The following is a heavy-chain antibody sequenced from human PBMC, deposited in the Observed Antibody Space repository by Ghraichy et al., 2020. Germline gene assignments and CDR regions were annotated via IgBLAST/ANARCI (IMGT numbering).Heavy chain of an antibody. J-gene: IGHJ2*01. CDR2: MNQDGRKK. CDR3: VKNWEGAYVGYFDF. CDR1: GFTLGTHW. D-gene: IGHD5-12*01. Sequence: GGSLRLSCAASGFTLGTHWMSWVRQAPGKGLEWVASMNQDGRKKYYVDSVKGRFTISRDNAENSLYLQVNSLRAEDTAVYYCVKNWEGAYVGYFDFWGRGTLVSVSA. V-gene: IGHV3-7*01.